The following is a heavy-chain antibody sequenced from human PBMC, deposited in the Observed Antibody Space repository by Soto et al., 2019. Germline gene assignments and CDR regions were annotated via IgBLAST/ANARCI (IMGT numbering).Heavy chain of an antibody. CDR3: ARHPANSWNGAYFDY. CDR2: IDPNDSQT. CDR1: GYSFSSSW. J-gene: IGHJ4*02. Sequence: GESLKISCQASGYSFSSSWIGWVRQMPGKGLEWMGIIDPNDSQTIYSPSFQGQVTISADKSIATAYLQWSRLKTSDTAMYYCARHPANSWNGAYFDYWGQGTLVTVSS. D-gene: IGHD1-1*01. V-gene: IGHV5-51*01.